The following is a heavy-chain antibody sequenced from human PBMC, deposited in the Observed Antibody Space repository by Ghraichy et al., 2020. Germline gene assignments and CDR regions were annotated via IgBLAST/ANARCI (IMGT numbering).Heavy chain of an antibody. V-gene: IGHV2-26*01. Sequence: SGPTLLKPTETLTLTCTVSGFSLSNARMGVSWIRQPPGKALEWLAHIFSNDEKSYSTSLKSRITISKDTSKSQVVLTMTNMAPVDTATYYCARTSYYYDSSGYLEFDYWGQGTLVTVSS. CDR3: ARTSYYYDSSGYLEFDY. CDR1: GFSLSNARMG. CDR2: IFSNDEK. D-gene: IGHD3-22*01. J-gene: IGHJ4*02.